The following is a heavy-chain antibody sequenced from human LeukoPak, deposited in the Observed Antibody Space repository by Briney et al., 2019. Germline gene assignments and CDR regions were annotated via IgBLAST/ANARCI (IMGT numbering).Heavy chain of an antibody. CDR3: ARGHIAAAGTAFDY. D-gene: IGHD6-13*01. CDR1: GFTFSSYS. V-gene: IGHV3-30*03. J-gene: IGHJ4*02. Sequence: GRSLRLSCAASGFTFSSYSMNWVRQAPGKGLEWVAVISYDGSNKYYADSVKGRFTISRDNSKNTLYLQMNSLRAEDTAVYYCARGHIAAAGTAFDYWGQGTLVTVSS. CDR2: ISYDGSNK.